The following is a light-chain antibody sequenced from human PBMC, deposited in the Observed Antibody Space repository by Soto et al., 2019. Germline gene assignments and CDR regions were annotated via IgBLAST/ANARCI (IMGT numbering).Light chain of an antibody. V-gene: IGLV2-18*01. CDR2: EAS. Sequence: QSVLTQPPSVSGSPGRSVTISCTGTSTDFVSYNRVSWYQQPPGTAPKLIIYEASNRTSGVPGRFSGSKSGNTASLTISGLQAADEADYYCSLYTSENTYVFGTGTKAPS. J-gene: IGLJ1*01. CDR1: STDFVSYNR. CDR3: SLYTSENTYV.